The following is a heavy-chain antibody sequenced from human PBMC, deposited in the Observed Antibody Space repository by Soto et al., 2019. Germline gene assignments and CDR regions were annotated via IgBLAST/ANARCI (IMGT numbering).Heavy chain of an antibody. Sequence: GGSLRLSCGVSGFTVTSNGVSWVRQAPCKGLEWVSAISPNGQGIWYADSVKGRFTISRDISGNTVFLQMDRLRAEYTAVYYCAKERQYPRDYFHYWGQGTLVTVSS. J-gene: IGHJ4*02. D-gene: IGHD4-4*01. V-gene: IGHV3-23*01. CDR1: GFTVTSNG. CDR3: AKERQYPRDYFHY. CDR2: ISPNGQGI.